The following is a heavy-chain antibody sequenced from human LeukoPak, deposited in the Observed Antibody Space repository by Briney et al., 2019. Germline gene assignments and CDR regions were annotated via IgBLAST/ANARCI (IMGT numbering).Heavy chain of an antibody. CDR2: MSGSGDNT. Sequence: GGSLRLSCAGSGFTFSSFAISWVRQTPGKGLEWVSAMSGSGDNTYYADSVKGRFTISRDNSKNSLYLQMNSLRAEDTAMYYCARLSAMLRGPEPIYYFDYWGQGTLVTVSS. CDR3: ARLSAMLRGPEPIYYFDY. D-gene: IGHD3-10*01. V-gene: IGHV3-23*01. J-gene: IGHJ4*01. CDR1: GFTFSSFA.